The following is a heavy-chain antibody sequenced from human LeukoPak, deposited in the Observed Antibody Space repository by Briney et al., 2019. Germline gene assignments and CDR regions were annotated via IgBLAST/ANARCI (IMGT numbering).Heavy chain of an antibody. CDR2: MNPNNGNT. CDR1: GYTFTSYD. V-gene: IGHV1-8*01. Sequence: ASVKVSCKASGYTFTSYDINWVRQATGQGLEWMGWMNPNNGNTGYAQKFQGRVTMTRNTSIGTAYMELSSLRSDDTAVYYCATDYYYDSSGSYYTVDYWGQGTLVTVSS. CDR3: ATDYYYDSSGSYYTVDY. J-gene: IGHJ4*02. D-gene: IGHD3-22*01.